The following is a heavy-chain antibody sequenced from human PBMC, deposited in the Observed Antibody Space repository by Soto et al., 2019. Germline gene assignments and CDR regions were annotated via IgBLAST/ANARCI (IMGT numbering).Heavy chain of an antibody. J-gene: IGHJ4*02. CDR1: GFTFSSYD. CDR2: MGTAGDT. CDR3: ARAGFGSPFDY. V-gene: IGHV3-13*01. Sequence: EVQLVESGGGLVQPGGSLRLSCAASGFTFSSYDMHWVRQATGKGLEWVSAMGTAGDTYYPGSVKGRFTISRENAKNSLYLQMNSLRAGDTAVYYCARAGFGSPFDYWGQGTLVTVSA. D-gene: IGHD3-16*01.